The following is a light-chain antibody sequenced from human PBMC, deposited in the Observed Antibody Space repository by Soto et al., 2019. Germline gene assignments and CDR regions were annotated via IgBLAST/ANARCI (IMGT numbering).Light chain of an antibody. J-gene: IGKJ1*01. CDR1: QSLVYSANNKNY. CDR2: WAS. V-gene: IGKV4-1*01. CDR3: QQYVATLYT. Sequence: DIVMTQSPDSLAVSLGERATINCKSSQSLVYSANNKNYLAWYQQKPRQPPKLLIYWASVRESGVPDRFSGSGSGTDFTLTISSLQAEDVAVYYCQQYVATLYTFGQGTKVEVK.